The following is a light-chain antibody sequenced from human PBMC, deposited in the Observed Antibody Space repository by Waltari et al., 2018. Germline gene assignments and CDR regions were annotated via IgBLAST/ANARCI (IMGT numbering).Light chain of an antibody. J-gene: IGLJ2*01. CDR1: SSNIGAGYD. V-gene: IGLV1-40*01. CDR2: GDY. Sequence: QSVLTQPPSVSGAPGQRVTISCTGSSSNIGAGYDVHWYQQLPGTAPKLLIYGDYNRPSGGPDRFSGSKSGHSASPAITGLQAEDEANYYRQAYGSSLSAYGGFGGGTKLTVL. CDR3: QAYGSSLSAYGG.